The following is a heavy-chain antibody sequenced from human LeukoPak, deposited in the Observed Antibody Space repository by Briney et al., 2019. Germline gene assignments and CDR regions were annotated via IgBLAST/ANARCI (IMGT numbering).Heavy chain of an antibody. V-gene: IGHV3-53*01. CDR2: IYSDGNT. CDR3: AREVPPAPGAFDI. D-gene: IGHD3-10*01. CDR1: GFIVSSNY. Sequence: GGSLRRSCAASGFIVSSNYMSWVRQAPGKGLEWVSVIYSDGNTYYADSVKGRFTISRDKTKNALCLQLNSLRAEDTAVYYCAREVPPAPGAFDIWGQGTMVTVSS. J-gene: IGHJ3*02.